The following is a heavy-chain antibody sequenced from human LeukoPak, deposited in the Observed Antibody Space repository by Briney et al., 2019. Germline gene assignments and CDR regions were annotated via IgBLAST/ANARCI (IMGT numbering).Heavy chain of an antibody. CDR2: ITSSGTST. V-gene: IGHV3-64D*06. J-gene: IGHJ5*01. CDR1: GFTFSSYA. D-gene: IGHD5-12*01. Sequence: GGSLRLSCAAAGFTFSSYAVHWVRLAPGKRLEYVSAITSSGTSTYYAVSVKGRFTISRDTSKNTLYLQMNSLTVEDTAVYYCAKGGYSGHEFDFWGQGALVTVSS. CDR3: AKGGYSGHEFDF.